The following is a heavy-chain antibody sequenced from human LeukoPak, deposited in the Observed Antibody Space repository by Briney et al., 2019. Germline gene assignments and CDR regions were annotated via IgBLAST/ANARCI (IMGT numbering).Heavy chain of an antibody. CDR1: GGSFSGYY. J-gene: IGHJ5*02. Sequence: SETLSLTCAVYGGSFSGYYWSWIRQPPGKGLEWIGEIYHSGSTNYNPSLKSRVTISVDKSKNQFSLKLSSVTAADTAVYYCARGGCSSTSCKTRGFDPWGQGTLVTVSS. CDR2: IYHSGST. CDR3: ARGGCSSTSCKTRGFDP. D-gene: IGHD2-2*01. V-gene: IGHV4-34*01.